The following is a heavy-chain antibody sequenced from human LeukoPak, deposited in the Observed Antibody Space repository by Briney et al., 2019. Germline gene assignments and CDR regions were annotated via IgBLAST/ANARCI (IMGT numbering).Heavy chain of an antibody. V-gene: IGHV1-18*01. Sequence: GASVKVSCKASGYTFTSYGISWVRQAPGQGLEWMGWISAYNGNTNYAQKLQGRVTMTTDTSTSTAYMELRSLRSDDTAVYYCAKGVPLHIVVVTAIRTWGQGTLVTVSS. J-gene: IGHJ5*02. CDR2: ISAYNGNT. CDR3: AKGVPLHIVVVTAIRT. CDR1: GYTFTSYG. D-gene: IGHD2-21*02.